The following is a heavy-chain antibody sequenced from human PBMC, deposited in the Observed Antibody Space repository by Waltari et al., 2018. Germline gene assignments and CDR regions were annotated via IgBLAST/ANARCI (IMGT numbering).Heavy chain of an antibody. Sequence: QMQLVQSGPEVKKPGTSVKVSCKASGFTFTSSAVQWVRQARGPRLEWIGWIVVGSGNTNYEQKFQERVTITRDMSTSTAYMELSSLRSEDTAVYYCAAGGAVYGSGSWGGRYYGMDVWGQGTTVTVSS. J-gene: IGHJ6*02. V-gene: IGHV1-58*01. CDR2: IVVGSGNT. D-gene: IGHD3-10*01. CDR1: GFTFTSSA. CDR3: AAGGAVYGSGSWGGRYYGMDV.